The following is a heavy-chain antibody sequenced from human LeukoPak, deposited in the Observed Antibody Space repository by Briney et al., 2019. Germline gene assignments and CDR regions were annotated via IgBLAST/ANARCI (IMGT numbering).Heavy chain of an antibody. D-gene: IGHD3-22*01. J-gene: IGHJ3*02. CDR2: INPNSGGT. CDR3: ARGDSSGYYYAFDI. V-gene: IGHV1-2*02. CDR1: GYTFTGYY. Sequence: ASVKVSCKASGYTFTGYYMHWVRQAPGQGLEWMGWINPNSGGTNYAQNFQGRVTMTRDTSISTAYMELSRLRSDDTAVYYCARGDSSGYYYAFDIWGQGTMVTVSS.